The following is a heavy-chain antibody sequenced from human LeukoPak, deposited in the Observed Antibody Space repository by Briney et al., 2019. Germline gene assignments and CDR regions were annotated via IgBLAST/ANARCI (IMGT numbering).Heavy chain of an antibody. D-gene: IGHD5-18*01. J-gene: IGHJ4*02. V-gene: IGHV3-9*03. CDR2: ISWNSGTI. Sequence: GGSLRLSCAASGFTFDDYAMHWVRQAPGKGREWVSSISWNSGTIGYADSVKGRFTISRDNAKNSLYLQMNSLRAEDMALYYCAKDLYRGEDTAMVTFDYWGQGTLVTVSS. CDR3: AKDLYRGEDTAMVTFDY. CDR1: GFTFDDYA.